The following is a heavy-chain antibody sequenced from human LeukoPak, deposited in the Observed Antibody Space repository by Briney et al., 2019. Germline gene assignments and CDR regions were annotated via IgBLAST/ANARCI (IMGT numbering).Heavy chain of an antibody. J-gene: IGHJ4*02. CDR3: ATSPVISRD. Sequence: GGSLRLSCAASGFPFSDYWMHWVRQVPGKGLDLVSRLNSDGSRISYADSVRSRFTISRDNARNTVFLQMNSLRVEDRAVYYCATSPVISRDWGQGTLVSVSS. CDR1: GFPFSDYW. V-gene: IGHV3-74*01. CDR2: LNSDGSRI. D-gene: IGHD3-22*01.